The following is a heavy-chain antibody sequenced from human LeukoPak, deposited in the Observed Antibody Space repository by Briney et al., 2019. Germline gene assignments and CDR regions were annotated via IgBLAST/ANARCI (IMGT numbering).Heavy chain of an antibody. J-gene: IGHJ2*01. V-gene: IGHV4-34*01. CDR2: INHSGST. Sequence: SETLSLTCAVYGGSFSGYYWSWIRQPPGKGLEWIGEINHSGSTNYNPSLKSRVTISVDTSKNQFSLKLSSVTAADTAVYFCARYSSTWPYWYFDLWGRGTLVTVSS. D-gene: IGHD6-13*01. CDR3: ARYSSTWPYWYFDL. CDR1: GGSFSGYY.